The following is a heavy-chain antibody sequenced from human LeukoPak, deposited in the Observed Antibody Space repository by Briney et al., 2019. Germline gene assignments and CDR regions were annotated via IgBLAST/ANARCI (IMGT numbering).Heavy chain of an antibody. CDR2: IIPILGIA. Sequence: WASVKVSCKASGGTFSSYAISWVRQAPGQGLEWMGRIIPILGIANYAQKFQGRVTITADKSTSTAYMELSSLRSEDTTVYYCASGTITMGDYWGQGTLVTVSS. J-gene: IGHJ4*02. CDR3: ASGTITMGDY. CDR1: GGTFSSYA. V-gene: IGHV1-69*04. D-gene: IGHD3-10*01.